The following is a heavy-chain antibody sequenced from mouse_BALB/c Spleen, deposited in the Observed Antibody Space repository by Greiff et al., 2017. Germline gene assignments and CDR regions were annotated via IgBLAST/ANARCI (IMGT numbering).Heavy chain of an antibody. Sequence: VKLQESGPQLVRPGASVKISCKASGYSFTSYWMHWVKQRPGQGLEWIGMIDPSDSETRLNQKFKDKATLTVDKSSSTAYMQLSSPTSEDSAVYYCAREDYDYDGDYWGQGTTLTVSS. CDR2: IDPSDSET. CDR3: AREDYDYDGDY. V-gene: IGHV1S126*01. J-gene: IGHJ2*01. CDR1: GYSFTSYW. D-gene: IGHD2-4*01.